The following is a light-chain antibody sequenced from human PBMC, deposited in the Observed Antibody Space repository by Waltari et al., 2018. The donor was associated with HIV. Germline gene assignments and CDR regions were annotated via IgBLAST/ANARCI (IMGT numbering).Light chain of an antibody. V-gene: IGLV3-21*02. Sequence: YVLTPPPSVSVAPNQTATVARIGAKIRLRDVHWSRQRSGQAPEVVMHDDRDRAPGIPGRLIGSNSGDMATLTIASAEASDEAVYYCQVWGATDDWVFGGGTKLTVL. CDR2: DDR. CDR3: QVWGATDDWV. CDR1: KIRLRD. J-gene: IGLJ3*02.